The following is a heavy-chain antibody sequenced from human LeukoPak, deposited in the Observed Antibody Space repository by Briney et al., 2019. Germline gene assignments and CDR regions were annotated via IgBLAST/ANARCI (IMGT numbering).Heavy chain of an antibody. CDR1: GFSLSTSGVG. D-gene: IGHD5-18*01. CDR2: IYWDDDK. V-gene: IGHV2-5*02. J-gene: IGHJ5*02. CDR3: VHNGNSCGRNWFDP. Sequence: SGPTLVKPTQTLTLTCTFSGFSLSTSGVGVGWIRQPPGKTLEWLALIYWDDDKRYRPSLKSRLTITKDTSKNQVVLTMTNMDPVDTATYYCVHNGNSCGRNWFDPWGQGTLVTVSS.